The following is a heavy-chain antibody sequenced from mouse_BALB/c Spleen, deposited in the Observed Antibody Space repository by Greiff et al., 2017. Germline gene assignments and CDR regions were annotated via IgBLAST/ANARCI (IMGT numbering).Heavy chain of an antibody. CDR1: GYTFTDYA. V-gene: IGHV1S137*01. CDR3: AREGERRNYFDY. J-gene: IGHJ2*01. CDR2: ISTYYGDA. Sequence: QVQLQQSGAELVRPGVSVKISCKGSGYTFTDYAMHWVKQSHAKSLEWIGVISTYYGDASYNQKFKGKATMTVDKSSSTAYMELARLTSEDSAIYYCAREGERRNYFDYWGQGTTLTVSS.